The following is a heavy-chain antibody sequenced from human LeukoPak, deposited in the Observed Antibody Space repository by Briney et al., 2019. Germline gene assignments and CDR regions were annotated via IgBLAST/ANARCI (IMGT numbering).Heavy chain of an antibody. CDR1: GYSISSGYY. J-gene: IGHJ4*02. V-gene: IGHV4-38-2*02. CDR2: IYHSGST. CDR3: ARDYYDSSGSFDY. D-gene: IGHD3-22*01. Sequence: SETLSLTCTVSGYSISSGYYWGWIRQPPGKGLEWIGSIYHSGSTYYNPSLKSRVTISVDTSKNQFSLKLSSVTAADTAVYYCARDYYDSSGSFDYWGQGTLVTVSS.